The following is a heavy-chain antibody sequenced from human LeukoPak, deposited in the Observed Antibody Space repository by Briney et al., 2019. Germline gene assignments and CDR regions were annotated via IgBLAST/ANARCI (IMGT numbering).Heavy chain of an antibody. D-gene: IGHD5-24*01. CDR3: ARDSNSSPPSRENWFDP. Sequence: ASVKVSCKASVYTFTSYYMHWVRQAPGQGLEWMGIINPSGGSTSYAQKFQGRVTMTRDTSTSTVYMELSSLRSEDTAVYYCARDSNSSPPSRENWFDPWGQGTLVTVSS. CDR1: VYTFTSYY. J-gene: IGHJ5*02. V-gene: IGHV1-46*01. CDR2: INPSGGST.